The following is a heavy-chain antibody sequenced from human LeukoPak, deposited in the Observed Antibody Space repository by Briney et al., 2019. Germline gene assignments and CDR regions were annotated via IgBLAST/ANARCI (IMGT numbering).Heavy chain of an antibody. CDR3: AREGGKEDSSSDY. CDR2: IYHTGNT. Sequence: SQTLSLTCAVSDASITSGDYSWNWMRQPPGKGLEWIGYIYHTGNTYYNPSLKSRVTISVDTSKNQFSLKLSSVTAADTAVYYCAREGGKEDSSSDYWGQGTLVTVSS. D-gene: IGHD6-6*01. V-gene: IGHV4-30-2*01. J-gene: IGHJ4*02. CDR1: DASITSGDYS.